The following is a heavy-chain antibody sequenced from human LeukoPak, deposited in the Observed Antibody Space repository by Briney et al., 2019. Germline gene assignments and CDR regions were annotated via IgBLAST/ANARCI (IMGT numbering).Heavy chain of an antibody. CDR2: IYPGDSDT. V-gene: IGHV5-51*01. CDR3: ARRPTYYDFWSGPSGDAFDI. D-gene: IGHD3-3*01. CDR1: GYSFTSYW. Sequence: GESLKISCKGSGYSFTSYWIGWVRQMPGKGLEWKGIIYPGDSDTRYSPSFQGQVTISADKSISTAYLQWSSLKASDTAMYYCARRPTYYDFWSGPSGDAFDIWGQGTMVTVSS. J-gene: IGHJ3*02.